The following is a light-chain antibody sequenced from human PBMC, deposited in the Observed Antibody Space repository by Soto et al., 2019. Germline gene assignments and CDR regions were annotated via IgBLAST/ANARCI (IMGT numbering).Light chain of an antibody. CDR1: QGIRND. J-gene: IGKJ4*01. V-gene: IGKV1-6*01. Sequence: AIQLTQSPASLSASVGDRVTITCRASQGIRNDLGWFQQKPGKAAKRLIYAASSLQTGVRSRFSGSGAGTYFTLTFSSLHIEDFATYYCLQAYRYPLTFGGGTKVEI. CDR3: LQAYRYPLT. CDR2: AAS.